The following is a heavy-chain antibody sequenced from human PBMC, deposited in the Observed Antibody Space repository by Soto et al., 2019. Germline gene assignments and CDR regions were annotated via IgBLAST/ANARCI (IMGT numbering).Heavy chain of an antibody. CDR3: AKFIAVAGTFDY. D-gene: IGHD6-19*01. J-gene: IGHJ4*02. V-gene: IGHV3-30*18. Sequence: SLRLSCAASGFTFSSYGMHWVRQAPGKGLEWVAVITYGGSNTYYADSVKGRFTISRDNSKNTLYLQMNSLRAEDTAVYYCAKFIAVAGTFDYWGQGTLVTVSS. CDR1: GFTFSSYG. CDR2: ITYGGSNT.